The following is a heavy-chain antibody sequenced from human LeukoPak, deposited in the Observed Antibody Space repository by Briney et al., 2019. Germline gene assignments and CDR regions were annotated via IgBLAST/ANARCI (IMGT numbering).Heavy chain of an antibody. Sequence: SETLSLTCTVTCGTFSRYHRRWLRQPPGKGLEWIGHIYYTGSTNYNPSLKSRVTISLDNSQNQFSLKLSSVTAADTALYYCTGSHGVVIHGAMDDWGQGTTVTVSS. CDR2: IYYTGST. CDR3: TGSHGVVIHGAMDD. D-gene: IGHD3-3*01. V-gene: IGHV4-59*01. J-gene: IGHJ6*02. CDR1: CGTFSRYH.